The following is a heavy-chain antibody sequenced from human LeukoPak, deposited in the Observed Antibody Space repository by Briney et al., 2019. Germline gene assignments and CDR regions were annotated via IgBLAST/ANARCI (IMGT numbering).Heavy chain of an antibody. CDR2: IIPILGIA. CDR3: ARELGRSGSFDY. CDR1: GGTFSSYA. V-gene: IGHV1-69*04. J-gene: IGHJ4*02. D-gene: IGHD2-15*01. Sequence: SVKVSCKASGGTFSSYAISWVRQAPGQGLEWMGRIIPILGIANYAQKFQGRVTITADKSTSTAYMELSSLRSEDTAVYYCARELGRSGSFDYWGQGTLVTVSS.